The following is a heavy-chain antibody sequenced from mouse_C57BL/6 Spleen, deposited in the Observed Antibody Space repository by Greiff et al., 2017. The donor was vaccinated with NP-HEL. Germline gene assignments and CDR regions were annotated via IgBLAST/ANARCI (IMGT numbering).Heavy chain of an antibody. CDR1: GYTFTDYN. CDR3: ARSDYGNYPDAMDY. D-gene: IGHD2-1*01. V-gene: IGHV1-18*01. Sequence: EVQLQQSGPELVKPGASVKIPCKASGYTFTDYNMDWVKQSHGKSLEWIGDINPNNGGTIYNQKFKGKATLPVDKSSSTAYMELRRLTSEDTAVYYCARSDYGNYPDAMDYWGQGTSVTVAS. CDR2: INPNNGGT. J-gene: IGHJ4*01.